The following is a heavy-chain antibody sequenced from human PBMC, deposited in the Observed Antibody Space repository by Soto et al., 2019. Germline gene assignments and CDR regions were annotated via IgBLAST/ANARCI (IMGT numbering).Heavy chain of an antibody. D-gene: IGHD4-17*01. V-gene: IGHV1-8*01. CDR1: GYTFTSYD. J-gene: IGHJ6*03. CDR3: ARGYGDPVYMDV. Sequence: ASVKVSCKASGYTFTSYDINWVRQATGQGLEWMGWMNPNSGNTGYAQKFQGRVTMTRNTSISTAYMELSSLRSEDTAVYYRARGYGDPVYMDVWGKGTTVTVSS. CDR2: MNPNSGNT.